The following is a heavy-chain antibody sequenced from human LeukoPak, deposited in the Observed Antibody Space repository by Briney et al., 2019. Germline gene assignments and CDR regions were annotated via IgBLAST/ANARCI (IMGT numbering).Heavy chain of an antibody. CDR2: IHYSGST. V-gene: IGHV4-34*01. Sequence: ADPVSLLCGVWVGSYCIYYELGMREPREGGGVGIGEIHYSGSTNYNPSLKSRVTISVDTSKNQFSLKLTSVTAADTAVYYCARYGDYDPYYFDYWGQGTLVTVSS. CDR1: VGSYCIYY. J-gene: IGHJ4*02. D-gene: IGHD4-17*01. CDR3: ARYGDYDPYYFDY.